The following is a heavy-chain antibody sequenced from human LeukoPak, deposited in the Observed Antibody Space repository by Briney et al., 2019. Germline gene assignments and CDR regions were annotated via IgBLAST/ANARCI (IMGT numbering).Heavy chain of an antibody. J-gene: IGHJ4*02. CDR1: GFTFSSYA. CDR3: AKGGGDDTYFDY. V-gene: IGHV3-64*01. Sequence: AGGSLRLSCAASGFTFSSYAMHWVRQAPGKGLEYVSAISSNGGSTYYANSVKGRFTISRDNSKNTLYLQMNSLRAEDTAVYYCAKGGGDDTYFDYWGQGTLVTVSS. CDR2: ISSNGGST. D-gene: IGHD2-21*02.